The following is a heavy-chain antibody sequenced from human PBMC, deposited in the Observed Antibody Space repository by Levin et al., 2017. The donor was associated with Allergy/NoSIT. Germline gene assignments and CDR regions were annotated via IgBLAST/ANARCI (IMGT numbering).Heavy chain of an antibody. D-gene: IGHD3-10*01. CDR3: ARSSHYVSGLLPD. V-gene: IGHV4-59*08. Sequence: SETLSLTCTVSGGSISSYYWSWIRQPPGKGLEWIGYIYYSGSTNYNPSLKSRVTISVDTSKNQFSLKLSSVTAADTAVYYCARSSHYVSGLLPDWGQGTLVTVSS. CDR1: GGSISSYY. J-gene: IGHJ4*02. CDR2: IYYSGST.